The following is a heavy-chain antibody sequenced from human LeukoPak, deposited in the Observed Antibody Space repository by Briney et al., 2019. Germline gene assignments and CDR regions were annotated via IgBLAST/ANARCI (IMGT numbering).Heavy chain of an antibody. Sequence: GGSLRLSCAVSGFTFSGHWMSWVRQAPGKGLEWVANISQGGSDKYYVDSVKGRFTISRDNANNLLYLQMNSLRGEDTAVYYCTRDRSRAEDDWGQGTLVTVSS. CDR3: TRDRSRAEDD. J-gene: IGHJ4*02. CDR2: ISQGGSDK. D-gene: IGHD1-14*01. CDR1: GFTFSGHW. V-gene: IGHV3-7*01.